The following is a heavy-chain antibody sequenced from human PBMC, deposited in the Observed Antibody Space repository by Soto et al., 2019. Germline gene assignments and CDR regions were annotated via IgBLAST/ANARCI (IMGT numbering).Heavy chain of an antibody. D-gene: IGHD3-16*01. V-gene: IGHV1-69*12. CDR2: IIPIFGPA. CDR1: GGTFSSYA. Sequence: QVQLVQSGAEVKKPGSSVKVSCKASGGTFSSYAISWVRQAPGQGLEWMGGIIPIFGPANYALQFQGRVKITADESTSTAHMGRRSLRSEDTAVYYCAIRPGGGIYYYGMDVWGQGTTVIVSS. CDR3: AIRPGGGIYYYGMDV. J-gene: IGHJ6*02.